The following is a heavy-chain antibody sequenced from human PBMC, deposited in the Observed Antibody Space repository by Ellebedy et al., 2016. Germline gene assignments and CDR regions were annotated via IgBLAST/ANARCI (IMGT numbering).Heavy chain of an antibody. CDR1: GFTFSSYG. J-gene: IGHJ5*02. Sequence: GGSLRLSCAASGFTFSSYGMHWVRQAPGKGLEWVAVISYDGSNKYYADSVKGRFTISRDNSKNTLYLQMNSLRAEDTAVYYRARDIVVPAAPNWFDPWGQGTLVTVSS. D-gene: IGHD2-2*01. CDR3: ARDIVVPAAPNWFDP. CDR2: ISYDGSNK. V-gene: IGHV3-30*03.